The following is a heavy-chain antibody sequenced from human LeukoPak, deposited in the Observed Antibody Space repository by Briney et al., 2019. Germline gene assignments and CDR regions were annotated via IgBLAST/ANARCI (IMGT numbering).Heavy chain of an antibody. V-gene: IGHV3-21*01. D-gene: IGHD6-19*01. CDR2: ISSSSSYI. J-gene: IGHJ4*02. Sequence: GGSLRLSCAASGFTFSSYSMNWVRQAQGKGLEWVSSISSSSSYIYYADAVKGRFTISRDNAKNSLYLQMNSLRAEDTAVYYWARDPYWDSGCLDYWGQGTLVTVSP. CDR1: GFTFSSYS. CDR3: ARDPYWDSGCLDY.